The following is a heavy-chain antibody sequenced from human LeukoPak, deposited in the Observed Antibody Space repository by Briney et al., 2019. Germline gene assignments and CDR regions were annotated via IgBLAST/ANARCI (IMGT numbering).Heavy chain of an antibody. Sequence: ASVKVSCKASGYTFTGYYMHWVRQAPGQGLEWLGRINPNTGGTDDAQNFQGRVTMTRDTSINTAYMELSRLRADETAVYYCARDRSGYSYGEPLDHWGQGTLVIVSS. CDR3: ARDRSGYSYGEPLDH. CDR1: GYTFTGYY. D-gene: IGHD5-18*01. CDR2: INPNTGGT. V-gene: IGHV1-2*06. J-gene: IGHJ4*02.